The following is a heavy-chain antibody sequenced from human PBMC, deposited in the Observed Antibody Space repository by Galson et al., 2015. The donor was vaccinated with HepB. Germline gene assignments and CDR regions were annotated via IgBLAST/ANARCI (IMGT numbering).Heavy chain of an antibody. Sequence: CAIVGYSVSSNSVAWNCIRQSPSRGLEWLGRTYYRSKWYNDYAVSVKSRITINPDTSKNQFSLQLNLVTPEDTAVYYCAREGAAGYDSPPYYMDFWGKGTTVTVSS. CDR2: TYYRSKWYN. J-gene: IGHJ6*03. CDR3: AREGAAGYDSPPYYMDF. D-gene: IGHD5-12*01. CDR1: GYSVSSNSVA. V-gene: IGHV6-1*01.